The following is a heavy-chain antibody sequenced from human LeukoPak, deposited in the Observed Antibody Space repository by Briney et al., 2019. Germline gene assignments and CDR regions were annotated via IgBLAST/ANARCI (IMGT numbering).Heavy chain of an antibody. V-gene: IGHV3-48*02. D-gene: IGHD4-17*01. CDR3: ATSRDYGDYEYYYGMDV. CDR1: GFTFSSCS. Sequence: GGSLRLSCAASGFTFSSCSMNWVRQAPGKGLEWVSYISSSSSTIYYADSVKGRFTISRDNAKNSLYLQMNSLRDEDTAVYYCATSRDYGDYEYYYGMDVWGQGTTVTVSS. CDR2: ISSSSSTI. J-gene: IGHJ6*02.